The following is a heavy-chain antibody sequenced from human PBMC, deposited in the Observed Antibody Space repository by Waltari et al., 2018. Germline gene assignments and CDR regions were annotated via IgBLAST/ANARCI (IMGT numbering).Heavy chain of an antibody. V-gene: IGHV1-2*06. CDR3: ARDLGSDYGNRDY. D-gene: IGHD4-17*01. Sequence: QVHLVQSGAEVKKPGASVKVSCTASGYTFPAYYRKWVRRAPGQGLEWMGRINPNSGDTNYAQKFQGRVTLTRDTSINTAYMELSSLKSDDTAVYYCARDLGSDYGNRDYWGQGTLVTVPS. CDR1: GYTFPAYY. CDR2: INPNSGDT. J-gene: IGHJ4*02.